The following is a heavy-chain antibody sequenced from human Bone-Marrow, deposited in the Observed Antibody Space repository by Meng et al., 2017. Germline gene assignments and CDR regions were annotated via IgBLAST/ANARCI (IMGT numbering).Heavy chain of an antibody. V-gene: IGHV3-23*01. Sequence: GESLKISCAASGFTFSSYAMSWVRQAPGKGLEWVSAISGSGGSTYYADSVKGRFTISRDNSKNTLYLQMNSLRAEDTAVYYCAKKLGYYYDSSGYYDWGQGTQVTVSS. J-gene: IGHJ4*02. CDR1: GFTFSSYA. CDR2: ISGSGGST. D-gene: IGHD3-22*01. CDR3: AKKLGYYYDSSGYYD.